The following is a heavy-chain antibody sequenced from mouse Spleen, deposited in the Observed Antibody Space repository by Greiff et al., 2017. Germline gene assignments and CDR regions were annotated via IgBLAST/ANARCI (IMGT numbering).Heavy chain of an antibody. D-gene: IGHD2-1*01. CDR3: ARASIYYGNHYAMDY. CDR1: GFNIKDYY. V-gene: IGHV14-2*01. J-gene: IGHJ4*01. Sequence: EVMLVESGAELVKPGASVKLSCTASGFNIKDYYMHWVKQRTEQGLEWIGRIDPEDGETKYAPEFQGKATITADTSSNTAYLQLSSLTSEDTAVYYCARASIYYGNHYAMDYWGQGTSVTVSS. CDR2: IDPEDGET.